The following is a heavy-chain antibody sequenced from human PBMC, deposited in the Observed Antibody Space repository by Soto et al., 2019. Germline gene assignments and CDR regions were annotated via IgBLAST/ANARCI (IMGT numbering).Heavy chain of an antibody. V-gene: IGHV4-30-2*06. CDR2: ISHLEST. J-gene: IGHJ4*02. D-gene: IGHD5-12*01. CDR3: ARGGGYDSFDY. Sequence: SETLSLTCTVSGASISYGGFSWSWIRQSPGKGLEWIGYISHLESTYFHPSFKSRLTMSIDRTRNQFSLTLSSVTAADMAVYYCARGGGYDSFDYWGQGVLVTVSS. CDR1: GASISYGGFS.